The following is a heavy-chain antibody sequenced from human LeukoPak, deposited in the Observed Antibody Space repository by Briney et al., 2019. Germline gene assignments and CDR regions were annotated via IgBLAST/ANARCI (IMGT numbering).Heavy chain of an antibody. CDR1: GFTFSDYW. Sequence: PGGSLRLSCATSGFTFSDYWMHWVRQAPGKGLVWVSRIDSGGRTTTYADSVNGRFTISRDNAKNTLYLQMNSLRAEDTALYYCAKAYYDVLTGYSRGGAFDIWGQGTMVTVSS. J-gene: IGHJ3*02. CDR3: AKAYYDVLTGYSRGGAFDI. D-gene: IGHD3-9*01. V-gene: IGHV3-74*01. CDR2: IDSGGRTT.